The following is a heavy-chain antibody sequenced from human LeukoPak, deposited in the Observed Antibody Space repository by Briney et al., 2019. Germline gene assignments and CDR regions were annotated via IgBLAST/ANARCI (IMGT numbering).Heavy chain of an antibody. J-gene: IGHJ6*03. CDR2: TYYRSKWYN. CDR3: ARERLYYYYYMDV. V-gene: IGHV6-1*01. CDR1: GDSVSSNSAA. Sequence: SQTLSLTCAISGDSVSSNSAAWNWIRQSTSRGLEWLGRTYYRSKWYNDYAVSVKSRITINPDTSKNQFSLQLNSVTAADTAVYYCARERLYYYYYMDVWGKGTTVTISS.